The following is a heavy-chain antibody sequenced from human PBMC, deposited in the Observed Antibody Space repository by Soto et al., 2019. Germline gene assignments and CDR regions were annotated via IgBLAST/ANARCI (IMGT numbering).Heavy chain of an antibody. J-gene: IGHJ4*02. CDR1: GFTFSGYY. CDR2: IKKDGSDK. D-gene: IGHD2-15*01. V-gene: IGHV3-7*03. Sequence: EVQLVESGGGLVQPGGSLRLSCAASGFTFSGYYMTWVRQAPGRGLEWVANIKKDGSDKYYVGSVKGRFTISRDNAKSSLYLHMNSLRVEDTGVYYCARGRSDDYFDYWGQGTLVTVSS. CDR3: ARGRSDDYFDY.